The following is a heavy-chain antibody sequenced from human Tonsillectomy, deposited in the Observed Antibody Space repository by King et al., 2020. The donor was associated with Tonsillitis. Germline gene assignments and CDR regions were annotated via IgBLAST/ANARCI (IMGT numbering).Heavy chain of an antibody. D-gene: IGHD6-13*01. Sequence: VQLVESGGGVVQPGRSLRLSCAASGFTFSSYAMHWVRQAPGKGLEWVAVISYDGSNTYYADSVKGRFTISRDNSKNTLYLQMNSLRAEDTAVYYCARGIGIAEYYYYYGMDGWGQGTTVTVSS. CDR1: GFTFSSYA. V-gene: IGHV3-30-3*01. J-gene: IGHJ6*02. CDR2: ISYDGSNT. CDR3: ARGIGIAEYYYYYGMDG.